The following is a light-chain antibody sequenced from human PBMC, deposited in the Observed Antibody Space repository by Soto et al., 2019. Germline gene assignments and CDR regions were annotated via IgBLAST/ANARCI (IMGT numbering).Light chain of an antibody. V-gene: IGKV2-28*01. CDR2: LGS. Sequence: DIVMTQSPLSLPVTPGEPASISCRSSQSLLHSNGYNYLDWYLQKPGQSPQLLIYLGSNRASGVPDRFSGRGSGTAFTLKISRVEAEDVGVYYCMQALQTPMYTFGQGTKLEIK. CDR3: MQALQTPMYT. CDR1: QSLLHSNGYNY. J-gene: IGKJ2*01.